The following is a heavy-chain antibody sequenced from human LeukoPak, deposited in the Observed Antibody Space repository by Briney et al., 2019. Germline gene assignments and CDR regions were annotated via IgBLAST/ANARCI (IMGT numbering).Heavy chain of an antibody. J-gene: IGHJ4*02. Sequence: GGSLRLSCAASGFTFDDYGMSWVRQAPGKGLEWVANIKQDGSEKYYVDSVKGRFTISRDNAKNSLYLQMNSLRAEDTAVYYCARETGTSYYFDYWGQGTLVTVSS. CDR3: ARETGTSYYFDY. CDR2: IKQDGSEK. CDR1: GFTFDDYG. V-gene: IGHV3-7*01. D-gene: IGHD1-7*01.